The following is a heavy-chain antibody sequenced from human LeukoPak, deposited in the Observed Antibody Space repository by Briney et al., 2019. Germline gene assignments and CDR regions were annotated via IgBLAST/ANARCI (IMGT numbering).Heavy chain of an antibody. J-gene: IGHJ6*02. CDR2: IYTSGST. CDR1: GGSISSYY. V-gene: IGHV4-4*07. Sequence: PSETLSLTCTVSGGSISSYYWSWIRQPAGKGLEWIGRIYTSGSTNYNPSLKSRVTMSVDTSKNQFSLKLSSVTAADTAVYYCARVTQSEELGKRENGMDAWGQGTTVTVSS. CDR3: ARVTQSEELGKRENGMDA. D-gene: IGHD7-27*01.